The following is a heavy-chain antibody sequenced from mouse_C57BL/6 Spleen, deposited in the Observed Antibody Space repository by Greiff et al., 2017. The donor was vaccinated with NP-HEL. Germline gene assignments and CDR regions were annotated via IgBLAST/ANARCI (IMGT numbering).Heavy chain of an antibody. CDR1: GFTFSDYG. CDR3: ARNYGSSYWFAY. V-gene: IGHV5-17*01. J-gene: IGHJ3*01. Sequence: EVMLVESGGGLVKPGGSLKLSCAASGFTFSDYGMHWVRQAPEKGLEWVAYISSGSSTIYYADTVKGRFTISRDNAKNTLFLQRTSLRSEDTAMYYCARNYGSSYWFAYWGQGTLVTVSA. D-gene: IGHD1-1*01. CDR2: ISSGSSTI.